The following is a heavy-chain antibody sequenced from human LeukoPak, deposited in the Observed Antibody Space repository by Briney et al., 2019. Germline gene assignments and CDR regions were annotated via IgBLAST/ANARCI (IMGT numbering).Heavy chain of an antibody. D-gene: IGHD2-2*01. CDR1: GYTFTGYY. CDR2: INPNSGGT. CDR3: ARGYCSSTSCYAVDY. Sequence: ASVKVSCKASGYTFTGYYMHWVGQAPGQGLEWMGWINPNSGGTNYAQKVQGRVTMTRDTSISTPYMELSRLRSDDTAVYYCARGYCSSTSCYAVDYWGQGTLLTVSS. V-gene: IGHV1-2*02. J-gene: IGHJ4*02.